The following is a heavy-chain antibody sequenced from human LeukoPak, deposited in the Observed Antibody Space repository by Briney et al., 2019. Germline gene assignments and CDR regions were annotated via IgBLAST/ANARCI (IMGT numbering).Heavy chain of an antibody. V-gene: IGHV1-2*02. CDR2: INPNSGGT. J-gene: IGHJ5*02. CDR3: AREWGYCSSTSCPPWFDP. D-gene: IGHD2-2*01. CDR1: GYTFTGYY. Sequence: ASVKVSCKASGYTFTGYYMHCVRQAPGQGLEWMGWINPNSGGTNYAQKFQGRVTMTRDTSISTAYMELSRLRSDDTAVYYCAREWGYCSSTSCPPWFDPWGQGTLVTVSS.